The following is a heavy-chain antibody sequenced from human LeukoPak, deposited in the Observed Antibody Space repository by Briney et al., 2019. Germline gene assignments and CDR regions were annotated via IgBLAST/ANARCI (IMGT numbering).Heavy chain of an antibody. J-gene: IGHJ4*02. CDR3: ARGSGDYGLNYFDY. V-gene: IGHV4-59*01. CDR1: GGSISSYY. Sequence: SETLSLTCTVSGGSISSYYWSWIRQPPGKGLEWIGYISYSGSTNYTPSLKSRVTMSVDASKKQFSLKLSSVTAADTAVYYCARGSGDYGLNYFDYWGQGTLVTVSS. CDR2: ISYSGST. D-gene: IGHD4-17*01.